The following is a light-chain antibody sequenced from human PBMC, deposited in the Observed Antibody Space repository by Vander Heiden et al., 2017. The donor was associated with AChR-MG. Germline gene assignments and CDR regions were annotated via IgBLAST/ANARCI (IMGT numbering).Light chain of an antibody. Sequence: IVLTQSPATLSLSTAATATLSCVASDSINNFLAWYQQKPGQTPRLLIYEASNRATGIPDGFSGSASGTDFTLTISSLEPEAFAVDYCQQRGSWPLTFGGGTKVEIK. J-gene: IGKJ4*01. CDR3: QQRGSWPLT. CDR2: EAS. CDR1: DSINNF. V-gene: IGKV3-11*01.